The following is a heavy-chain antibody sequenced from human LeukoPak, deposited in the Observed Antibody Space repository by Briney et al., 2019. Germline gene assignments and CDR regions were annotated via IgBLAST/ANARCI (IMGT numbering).Heavy chain of an antibody. CDR1: GYSISSGYY. CDR2: IYHSGST. V-gene: IGHV4-38-2*02. J-gene: IGHJ5*02. D-gene: IGHD3-10*01. Sequence: SETLSLTCTVSGYSISSGYYWGWIRQPPGKGLEWIGSIYHSGSTYYNPSLKSRVTISVDTSKNQFSLKLSSVTAADTAVYYCARDRITMNWFDPWGQGTLVTVSS. CDR3: ARDRITMNWFDP.